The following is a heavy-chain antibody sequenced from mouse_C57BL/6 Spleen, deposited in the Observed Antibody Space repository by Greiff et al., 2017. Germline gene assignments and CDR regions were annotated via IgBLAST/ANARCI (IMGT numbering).Heavy chain of an antibody. CDR3: ARQLTEGAMDY. Sequence: EVKLQESGGGLVQPGGSLKLSCAASGFTFSDYYMYWVRQTPEKRLEWVAYISNGGGSTYYPDTVKGRFTISRDNAKNTLYLQMSRLKSEDTAMYYCARQLTEGAMDYWGQGTSVTVSS. D-gene: IGHD4-1*01. V-gene: IGHV5-12*01. CDR2: ISNGGGST. J-gene: IGHJ4*01. CDR1: GFTFSDYY.